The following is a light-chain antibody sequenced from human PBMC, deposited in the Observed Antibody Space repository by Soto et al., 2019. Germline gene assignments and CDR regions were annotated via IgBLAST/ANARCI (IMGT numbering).Light chain of an antibody. Sequence: EIVLTQSPGTLSLSPGERATLYCRASQSVSSSYLAWYQQKPGQAPRLLIYGASSRATGITDRFSGSGYGTDFTLTISRLEPEDFAVYYCQQDGSSPPITFGQGTRLEIK. CDR2: GAS. CDR3: QQDGSSPPIT. CDR1: QSVSSSY. V-gene: IGKV3-20*01. J-gene: IGKJ5*01.